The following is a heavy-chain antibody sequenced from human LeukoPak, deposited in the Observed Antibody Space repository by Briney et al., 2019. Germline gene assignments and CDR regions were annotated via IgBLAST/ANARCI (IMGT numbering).Heavy chain of an antibody. D-gene: IGHD1-1*01. J-gene: IGHJ4*02. V-gene: IGHV6-1*01. CDR2: TYYRSKWYN. Sequence: SQTLSLTCDISGDSVSSNTAAWHWIRQSPSRGLEWLGRTYYRSKWYNDYAISVQGRITTNPDTSKNQFSLQLNSVTPEDTAVYFCARGAQKSHWLWGPGTLVTVSS. CDR3: ARGAQKSHWL. CDR1: GDSVSSNTAA.